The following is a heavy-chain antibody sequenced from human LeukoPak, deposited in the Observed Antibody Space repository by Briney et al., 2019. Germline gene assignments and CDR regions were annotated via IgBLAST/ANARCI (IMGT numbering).Heavy chain of an antibody. J-gene: IGHJ4*02. CDR3: AKVLYDSSGYYLDY. CDR1: GFTVSSNY. CDR2: IRGSGDYT. Sequence: GGSLRLSCAASGFTVSSNYMSWVRQAPGKGLEWVSAIRGSGDYTYYADSVKGRFTISRDNSKDTLYLQMNSLRAEDTAVYYCAKVLYDSSGYYLDYWGQGTLVTVSS. D-gene: IGHD3-22*01. V-gene: IGHV3-23*01.